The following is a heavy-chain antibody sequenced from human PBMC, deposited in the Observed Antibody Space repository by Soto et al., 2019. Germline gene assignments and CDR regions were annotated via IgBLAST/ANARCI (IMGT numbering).Heavy chain of an antibody. CDR2: IYYSGST. CDR3: AREGCSSTSSSNWFEP. CDR1: VGSISSGGYY. J-gene: IGHJ5*02. Sequence: SETLSLTCTVSVGSISSGGYYWSWIRRHPGKGLEWIGYIYYSGSTYYNPSLKSRVTISVDTSKNQFSLKLSSVTAADTAVYYCAREGCSSTSSSNWFEPWGQGTLVIVSS. V-gene: IGHV4-31*03. D-gene: IGHD2-2*01.